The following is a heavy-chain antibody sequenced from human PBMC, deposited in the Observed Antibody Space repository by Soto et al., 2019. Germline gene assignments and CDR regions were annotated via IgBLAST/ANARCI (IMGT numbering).Heavy chain of an antibody. CDR3: ARDPWAADY. CDR1: GFTVSTKY. Sequence: EVQLVESGGGLVPPGGSLRLSCAASGFTVSTKYMSWVRQAPGKGLEWVSVIYSGGSTFYADSVRGRFTISRDNSKNTVNLQMNSLRAEDTAVYYCARDPWAADYWGQGTLVTVSS. J-gene: IGHJ4*02. CDR2: IYSGGST. D-gene: IGHD3-16*01. V-gene: IGHV3-66*01.